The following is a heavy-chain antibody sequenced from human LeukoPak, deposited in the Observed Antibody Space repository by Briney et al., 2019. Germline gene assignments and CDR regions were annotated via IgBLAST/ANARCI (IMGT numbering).Heavy chain of an antibody. CDR2: ISYDGSNK. V-gene: IGHV3-30-3*01. Sequence: GGSLRLSCAASGFTFSSYAMHWVRQAPGKGLEWVAVISYDGSNKYYADSVKGRFTISRDNSKNTLYLQMNSLRAEDTAVYYCARDGITIFGVVNRGFDYWGQGTLVTVSS. D-gene: IGHD3-3*01. CDR1: GFTFSSYA. CDR3: ARDGITIFGVVNRGFDY. J-gene: IGHJ4*02.